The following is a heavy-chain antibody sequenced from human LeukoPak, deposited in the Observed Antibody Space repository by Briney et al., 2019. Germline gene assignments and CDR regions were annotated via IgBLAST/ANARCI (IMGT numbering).Heavy chain of an antibody. CDR3: AREQPGDGWSGFDY. J-gene: IGHJ4*02. CDR1: GFTFRSYA. Sequence: PGGSLRLSCAASGFTFRSYAMHGVREAPGKGLEGVAVISDDGSRQHYADFLEGRFTISRDNSKNTVSLKMSRLTSEDTAVYFCAREQPGDGWSGFDYWGQGTLVTVSS. D-gene: IGHD6-19*01. V-gene: IGHV3-30*15. CDR2: ISDDGSRQ.